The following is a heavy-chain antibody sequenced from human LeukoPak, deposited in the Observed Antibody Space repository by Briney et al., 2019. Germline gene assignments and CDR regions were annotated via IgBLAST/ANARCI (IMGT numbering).Heavy chain of an antibody. CDR3: ARGAYYDSNGYLEYFQH. D-gene: IGHD3-22*01. J-gene: IGHJ1*01. CDR1: GGTFISYA. Sequence: GASVKVSCKASGGTFISYAISWVRQAPGQGLEWMGGIIPIFGTANYAQKFQGRVTITADESTSTAYMELSSLRSEDTAVYYCARGAYYDSNGYLEYFQHWGQGTLVTVSS. CDR2: IIPIFGTA. V-gene: IGHV1-69*13.